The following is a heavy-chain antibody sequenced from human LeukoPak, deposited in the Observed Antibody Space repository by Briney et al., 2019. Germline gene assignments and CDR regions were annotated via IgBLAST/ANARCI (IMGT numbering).Heavy chain of an antibody. Sequence: PGGSLRLSCVASGFIFESYWMTWVRQAPGRGLEWVAIINQDGSETYSGDSLKGRFTISRYNNKNSLYLQMSRLRIEDTAVYYCARNLAVNWLDPWGRGTPVTVSS. J-gene: IGHJ5*02. D-gene: IGHD3-16*01. CDR3: ARNLAVNWLDP. CDR2: INQDGSET. CDR1: GFIFESYW. V-gene: IGHV3-7*01.